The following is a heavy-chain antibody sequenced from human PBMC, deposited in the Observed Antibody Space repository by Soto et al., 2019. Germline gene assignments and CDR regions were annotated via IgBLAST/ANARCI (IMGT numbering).Heavy chain of an antibody. V-gene: IGHV3-33*01. CDR1: AVTFTGFG. J-gene: IGHJ4*02. CDR2: IRFDGSNT. Sequence: VQLVESGGGVVQPGRSLRLSCAAAAVTFTGFGMHWVRQARGKGLEGVAVIRFDGSNTYYADSVKGRFTISRDNPKNMLYLQMNSLRAEDTAIYYCARDGVGTTTYFGYFDYWGLGTLVTVSS. CDR3: ARDGVGTTTYFGYFDY. D-gene: IGHD1-26*01.